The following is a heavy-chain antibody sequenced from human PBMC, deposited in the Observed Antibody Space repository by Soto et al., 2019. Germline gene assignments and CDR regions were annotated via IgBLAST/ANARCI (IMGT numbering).Heavy chain of an antibody. CDR2: IRSKANSYAT. V-gene: IGHV3-73*02. Sequence: EVQLVESGGGLVQPGGSLKLSCAASGFTFSGSDMHWVRQASGKGLVWVGRIRSKANSYATAYAASVKGRFTISRDDSKNTAYLQMNSLKTEDTAVYYCTRLSIAAAGFFDYWGQGTLVTVSS. D-gene: IGHD6-13*01. CDR3: TRLSIAAAGFFDY. J-gene: IGHJ4*02. CDR1: GFTFSGSD.